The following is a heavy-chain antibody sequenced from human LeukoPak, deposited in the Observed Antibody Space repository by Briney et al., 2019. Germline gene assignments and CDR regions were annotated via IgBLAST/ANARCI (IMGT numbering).Heavy chain of an antibody. Sequence: SETLSLTCTVSGGSISSYYWSWIRQPPGKGLEWIGYIYYSGSTNHNPSLKSRVTISVDTSKNQFSLKLSSVTAADTAVYYCARGEYYYDSSGYYYSAFDIWGQGTMVTVSS. J-gene: IGHJ3*02. V-gene: IGHV4-59*01. CDR3: ARGEYYYDSSGYYYSAFDI. D-gene: IGHD3-22*01. CDR1: GGSISSYY. CDR2: IYYSGST.